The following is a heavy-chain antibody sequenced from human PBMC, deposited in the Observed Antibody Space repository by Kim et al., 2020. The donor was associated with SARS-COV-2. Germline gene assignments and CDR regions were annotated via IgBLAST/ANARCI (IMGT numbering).Heavy chain of an antibody. CDR3: ARVRGAAGPFYYYYYGMDV. Sequence: GGSLRLSCAASGFTFSDYYMSWIRQAPGKGLEWVSYISSSGSTIYYADSVKGRFTISRDNAKNSPYLQMNSLRAEDTAVYYCARVRGAAGPFYYYYYGMDVWGQGTTVTVSS. D-gene: IGHD6-13*01. CDR2: ISSSGSTI. CDR1: GFTFSDYY. J-gene: IGHJ6*02. V-gene: IGHV3-11*01.